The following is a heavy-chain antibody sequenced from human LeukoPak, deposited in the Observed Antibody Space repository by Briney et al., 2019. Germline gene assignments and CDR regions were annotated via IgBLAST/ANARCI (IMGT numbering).Heavy chain of an antibody. CDR3: ARGATYAYYFDY. J-gene: IGHJ4*02. Sequence: PGRSLRLSCAASGFTFSSYWMSWVRQAPGKGLEWVANIKQDGSEKYYVDSVKGRFTISRDNAKNTVYLQMNSLRAEDTAVYYCARGATYAYYFDYWGQGILVTVSS. CDR1: GFTFSSYW. D-gene: IGHD4-17*01. V-gene: IGHV3-7*01. CDR2: IKQDGSEK.